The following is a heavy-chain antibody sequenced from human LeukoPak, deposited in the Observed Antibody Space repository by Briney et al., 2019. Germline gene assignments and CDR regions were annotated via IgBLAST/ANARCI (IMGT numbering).Heavy chain of an antibody. CDR3: ARETYYYDSRGHTKYFQH. CDR2: IYSGGST. Sequence: PGGSLRLSCAASGFTVSSNYMSWVRQAPGKGLEWVSVIYSGGSTYYADSVKGRFTISRHNSKNTLYLQMNSLRAEDTAVYYCARETYYYDSRGHTKYFQHWGQAPWSPSPQ. CDR1: GFTVSSNY. V-gene: IGHV3-53*04. D-gene: IGHD3-22*01. J-gene: IGHJ1*01.